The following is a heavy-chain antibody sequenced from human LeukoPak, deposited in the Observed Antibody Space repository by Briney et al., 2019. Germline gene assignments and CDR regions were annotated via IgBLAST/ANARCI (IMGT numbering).Heavy chain of an antibody. V-gene: IGHV3-23*01. CDR3: ARGPLTEVACTTWDS. CDR1: GFTFSNYA. Sequence: PGGSLRLSCAASGFTFSNYAMSWVRQSPRKGLEWVSAVSGSGGNTYYADSVRGRFTVSRDNSQITLYLQMNSLGAEDTAVYFCARGPLTEVACTTWDSWGRGTLGTVSS. CDR2: VSGSGGNT. D-gene: IGHD6-19*01. J-gene: IGHJ4*02.